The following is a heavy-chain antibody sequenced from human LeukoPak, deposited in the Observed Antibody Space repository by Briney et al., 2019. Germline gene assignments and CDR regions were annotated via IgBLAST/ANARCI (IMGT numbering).Heavy chain of an antibody. D-gene: IGHD4-23*01. CDR3: ATTRLFDHGGNSVNYFDL. Sequence: GGSLRLSCAASGFTVSSYSMHWVRQAPGKGREWVSSISSSSSYIYYAHSVEGRFTISRDNAKNSLCLQMNSLKAEDTAVYYCATTRLFDHGGNSVNYFDLWGRGTLVTVSS. CDR1: GFTVSSYS. CDR2: ISSSSSYI. J-gene: IGHJ2*01. V-gene: IGHV3-21*01.